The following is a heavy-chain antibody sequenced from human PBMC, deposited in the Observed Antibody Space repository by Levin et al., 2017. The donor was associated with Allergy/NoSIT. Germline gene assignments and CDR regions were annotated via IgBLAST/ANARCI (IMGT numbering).Heavy chain of an antibody. J-gene: IGHJ4*02. Sequence: GESLKISCAASGFTFSSSAMHWVRQAPGKGLEWVTGISYDGNNKYYADSVKGRFTVSRDNSKNTLSLQMNSLRADDTAVYYCARDQGFGDYILYYFDYWGQGTLVTVSS. D-gene: IGHD4-17*01. V-gene: IGHV3-30-3*01. CDR3: ARDQGFGDYILYYFDY. CDR2: ISYDGNNK. CDR1: GFTFSSSA.